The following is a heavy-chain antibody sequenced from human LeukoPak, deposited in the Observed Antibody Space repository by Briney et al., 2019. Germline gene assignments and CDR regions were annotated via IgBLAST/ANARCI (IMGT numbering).Heavy chain of an antibody. Sequence: SETLSLTCSVSGGSVTSYYWTWIRQPPGKGLEWIGYIYYSGSTNYNPPLKSRVTMSVDRSKNQFSLKLSSVTAADTAVYFCARPLYSDYGFFDPWGQGTLVTVST. V-gene: IGHV4-59*02. CDR2: IYYSGST. CDR1: GGSVTSYY. J-gene: IGHJ5*02. D-gene: IGHD4-17*01. CDR3: ARPLYSDYGFFDP.